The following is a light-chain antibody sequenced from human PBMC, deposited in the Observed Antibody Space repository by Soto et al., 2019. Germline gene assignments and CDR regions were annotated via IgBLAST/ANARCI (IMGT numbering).Light chain of an antibody. CDR1: SSDVGGYNY. Sequence: QSALTQPRSVSGSPGQSVTIPCTGTSSDVGGYNYVSWYQRHAGKGPKLIIYDVSERPSGVPDRFSASKSGNTASLTISGLQADDEADYFCCSSAPESTYVFGSGTKVTVL. CDR3: CSSAPESTYV. J-gene: IGLJ1*01. V-gene: IGLV2-11*01. CDR2: DVS.